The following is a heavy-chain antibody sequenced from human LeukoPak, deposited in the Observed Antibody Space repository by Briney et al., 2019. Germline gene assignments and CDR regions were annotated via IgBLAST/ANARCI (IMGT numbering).Heavy chain of an antibody. CDR2: MYYDGISK. CDR3: ARDYYCTGGSCLYFDY. J-gene: IGHJ4*02. CDR1: GFTFSSYG. V-gene: IGHV3-33*08. Sequence: PGRSLRLSCAASGFTFSSYGMHWVRQAPGKGLEWVAVMYYDGISKYYADSVKGRFTISRDNSNNTLYLQMNSLRVEDTAVYFCARDYYCTGGSCLYFDYWGQGTLVTVPS. D-gene: IGHD2-15*01.